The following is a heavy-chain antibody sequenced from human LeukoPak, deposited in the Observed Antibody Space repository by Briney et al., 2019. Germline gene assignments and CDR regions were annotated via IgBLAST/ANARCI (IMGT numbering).Heavy chain of an antibody. D-gene: IGHD2-21*02. CDR2: ISAYNGNT. Sequence: ASVKVSCKASGYTFTSYGISWVRQAPGQGLEWMGWISAYNGNTNYAQKLQGRVTMTTDTSTSTAYMELRSLRSDGTAVYYCARGFGYCGGDCQVDYWGQGTLVTVSS. V-gene: IGHV1-18*01. CDR3: ARGFGYCGGDCQVDY. J-gene: IGHJ4*02. CDR1: GYTFTSYG.